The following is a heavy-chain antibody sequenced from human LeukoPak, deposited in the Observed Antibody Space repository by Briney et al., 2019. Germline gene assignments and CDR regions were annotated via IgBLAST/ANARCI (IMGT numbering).Heavy chain of an antibody. V-gene: IGHV4-31*03. D-gene: IGHD3-10*01. Sequence: KASETLSLTCTVSGGSIRTTDYYWSWLRQHPGKGLEWVGYTVYNGNTYYNPSLKSRVIISVDTSKNQFSLKMTSVTAADTAVYYCARGGVGSGSLPFDSWGQGTLVTVSS. J-gene: IGHJ5*01. CDR3: ARGGVGSGSLPFDS. CDR2: TVYNGNT. CDR1: GGSIRTTDYY.